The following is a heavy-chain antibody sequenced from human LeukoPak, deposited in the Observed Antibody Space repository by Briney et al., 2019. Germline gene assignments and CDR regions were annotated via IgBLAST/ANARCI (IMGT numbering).Heavy chain of an antibody. D-gene: IGHD3-22*01. CDR1: GFTFSDYY. J-gene: IGHJ4*02. CDR2: ISGSGGST. Sequence: GGSLRLSCAASGFTFSDYYMSWVRQAPGKGLEWVSAISGSGGSTYYADSVKGRFTISRDNSKNTLYLQMNSLRAEDTAVYYCAKDPRAYYDSSGYYSEDYWGQGTLVTVSS. CDR3: AKDPRAYYDSSGYYSEDY. V-gene: IGHV3-23*01.